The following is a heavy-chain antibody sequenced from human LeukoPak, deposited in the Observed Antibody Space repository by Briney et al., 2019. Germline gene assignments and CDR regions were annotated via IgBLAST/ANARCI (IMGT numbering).Heavy chain of an antibody. CDR2: ISPDGNSK. CDR3: ARGFDSNLDYYYYMDV. Sequence: PGGSLRLSCAASGFTFSTYGMHWVRQAPGKGLEWVAVISPDGNSKHYVDSVKGRFTISRDNSKNTLYVQMNSLRTEDTGVYFCARGFDSNLDYYYYMDVWGKGTTVTVSS. CDR1: GFTFSTYG. J-gene: IGHJ6*03. V-gene: IGHV3-30*03. D-gene: IGHD2-21*01.